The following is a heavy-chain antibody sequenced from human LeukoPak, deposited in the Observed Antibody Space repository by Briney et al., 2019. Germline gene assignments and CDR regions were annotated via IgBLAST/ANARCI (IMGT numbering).Heavy chain of an antibody. Sequence: SETLSLTCTVSGGSISSYYWSWIRQPAGKGLEWIGRIYTSGSTNCNPSLKSRVTMSVDTSKNQFSLKLSSVTAADTAVYYCAGWDEYYRETSGKWGGRAFDIWGQGTMVTVSS. D-gene: IGHD1-26*01. CDR1: GGSISSYY. J-gene: IGHJ3*02. CDR3: AGWDEYYRETSGKWGGRAFDI. V-gene: IGHV4-4*07. CDR2: IYTSGST.